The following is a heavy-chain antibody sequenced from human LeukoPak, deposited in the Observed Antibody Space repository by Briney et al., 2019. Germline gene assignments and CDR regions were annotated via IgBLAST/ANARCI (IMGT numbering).Heavy chain of an antibody. Sequence: GGSLRLSCAASGFTFDDYTMHWVRQAPGKGLEWVSLISWDGGSTYYADSVKGRFTISRDNSKNSLYLQMNSLRTEDTALYYCAKDSILTGSRGLNMDVWGKGTTVTVSS. CDR1: GFTFDDYT. D-gene: IGHD3-9*01. CDR3: AKDSILTGSRGLNMDV. V-gene: IGHV3-43*01. J-gene: IGHJ6*03. CDR2: ISWDGGST.